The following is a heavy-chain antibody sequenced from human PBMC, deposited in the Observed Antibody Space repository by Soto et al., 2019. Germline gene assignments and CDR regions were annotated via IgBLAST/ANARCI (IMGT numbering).Heavy chain of an antibody. D-gene: IGHD3-10*01. CDR1: GFIFSRYA. CDR2: ISHDGSNE. Sequence: QVQLVESGGGVVQPGRSLRLSCAASGFIFSRYAMHWVRQAPGKGLEWVAVISHDGSNEYYADSMEGRFTISRDNSKNTLYVQMNSLRVEDTAEYYCAMLVREDNGMDVWGQGTTVTVSS. V-gene: IGHV3-30*03. J-gene: IGHJ6*02. CDR3: AMLVREDNGMDV.